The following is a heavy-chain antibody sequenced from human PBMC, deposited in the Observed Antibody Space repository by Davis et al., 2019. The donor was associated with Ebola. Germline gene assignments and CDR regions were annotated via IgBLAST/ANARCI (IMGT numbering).Heavy chain of an antibody. CDR1: GGSISSYY. Sequence: LRLSCTVSGGSISSYYWSWIRQPPGKGLEWIGEINHSGSTNYNPSLKSRVTISVDTSKNQFSLKLSSVTAADTAVYYCAREGTVTTKGYYGMDVWGQGTTVTVSS. J-gene: IGHJ6*02. CDR3: AREGTVTTKGYYGMDV. V-gene: IGHV4-34*09. CDR2: INHSGST. D-gene: IGHD4-11*01.